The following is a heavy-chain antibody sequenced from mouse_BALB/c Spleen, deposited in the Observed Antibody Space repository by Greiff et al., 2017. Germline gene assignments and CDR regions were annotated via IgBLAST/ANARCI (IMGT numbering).Heavy chain of an antibody. D-gene: IGHD2-3*01. V-gene: IGHV5-17*02. CDR1: GFTFSSFG. J-gene: IGHJ2*01. Sequence: EVNLVESGGGLVQPGGSRKLSCAASGFTFSSFGMHWVRQAPEKGLEWVAYISSCSSTIYYADTVKGRITISRDNPKNTLFLQMTSLRSEDTAMYYCASLDGYYVDYWGQGTTLTVSS. CDR2: ISSCSSTI. CDR3: ASLDGYYVDY.